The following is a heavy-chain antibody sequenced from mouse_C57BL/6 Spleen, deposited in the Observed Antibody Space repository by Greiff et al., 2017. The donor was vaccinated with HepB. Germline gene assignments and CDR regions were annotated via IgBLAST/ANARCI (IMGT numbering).Heavy chain of an antibody. CDR2: IHPNSGST. J-gene: IGHJ3*01. CDR1: GYTFTSYW. V-gene: IGHV1-64*01. Sequence: QVQLQQPGAELVKPGASVKLSCKASGYTFTSYWIHWVKQRPGQGLEWIGMIHPNSGSTNYNEKFKSKATLTVDKSSSTAYMQLSSLTSEDSAVYYCARPYGNYRPAWFAYWGQGTLVTVSA. CDR3: ARPYGNYRPAWFAY. D-gene: IGHD2-10*02.